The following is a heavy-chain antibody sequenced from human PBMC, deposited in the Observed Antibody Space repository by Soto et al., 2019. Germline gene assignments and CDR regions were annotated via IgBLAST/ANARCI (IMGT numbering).Heavy chain of an antibody. Sequence: ASVKVSCKASGYTFTSYGISWVRQAPGQGLEWMGWISAYNGNTNYAQKLQGRVTMTTDTSTSTAYMELRSLRSDDTAVYYCASLGYDFWSGYRFYYYYYMDVGGKGTTVTVS. CDR1: GYTFTSYG. CDR2: ISAYNGNT. CDR3: ASLGYDFWSGYRFYYYYYMDV. J-gene: IGHJ6*03. V-gene: IGHV1-18*01. D-gene: IGHD3-3*01.